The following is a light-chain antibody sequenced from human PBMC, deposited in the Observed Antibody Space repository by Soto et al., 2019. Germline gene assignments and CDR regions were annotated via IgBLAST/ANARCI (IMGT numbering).Light chain of an antibody. CDR1: QSVSSSY. CDR2: GAS. J-gene: IGKJ1*01. Sequence: EIVLTQSPGTLSLSPGERATLSCRASQSVSSSYLAWYQPKPGQAPRLHIYGASTRSPGIPRWLSGSGSASNCTPTTGRPEHEDLAVYYWQRYGSSSGTGGQGTKVDIK. CDR3: QRYGSSSGT. V-gene: IGKV3-20*01.